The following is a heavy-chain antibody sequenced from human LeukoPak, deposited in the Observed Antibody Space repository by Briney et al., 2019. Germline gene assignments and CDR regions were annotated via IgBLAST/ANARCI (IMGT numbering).Heavy chain of an antibody. J-gene: IGHJ4*02. V-gene: IGHV3-23*01. CDR1: GFTFSSYA. D-gene: IGHD6-19*01. Sequence: GGSLRLSCAASGFTFSSYAMSWVRQAPGKGLEWVSGISGSGGSTSYADSVKGRFTISGDNSKNTLYLLMNSLRAEDTAVYYCAISQRYSSAWYSFDYWAREPWSPSPQ. CDR2: ISGSGGST. CDR3: AISQRYSSAWYSFDY.